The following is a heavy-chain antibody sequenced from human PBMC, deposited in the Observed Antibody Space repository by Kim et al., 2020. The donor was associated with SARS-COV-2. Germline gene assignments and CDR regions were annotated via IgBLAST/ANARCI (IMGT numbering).Heavy chain of an antibody. Sequence: GGSLRLSCTASGFTFGDYAMSWVRQAPGKGLEWVSFIRSKAYGGTTEYAASVKGRFTISRDDSKSIAYLQMNSLKTEDTAVYYCTRDEPRRSDYWGQGTLVTVSS. CDR3: TRDEPRRSDY. CDR1: GFTFGDYA. V-gene: IGHV3-49*04. CDR2: IRSKAYGGTT. J-gene: IGHJ4*02.